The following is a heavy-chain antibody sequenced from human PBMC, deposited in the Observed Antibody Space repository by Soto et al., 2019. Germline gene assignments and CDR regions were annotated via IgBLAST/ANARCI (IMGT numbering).Heavy chain of an antibody. J-gene: IGHJ4*02. V-gene: IGHV3-11*03. CDR3: ARLSRIDDYDRIIEY. Sequence: GGSLRLSCAASGFTFSDYYMSWIRQAPGKGLEWVSDISNSDSYTNYADSVKGRFTISRDNAKNSLYLQLNSLRAEDTAVYYCARLSRIDDYDRIIEYWGQGTLVTVSS. D-gene: IGHD4-17*01. CDR1: GFTFSDYY. CDR2: ISNSDSYT.